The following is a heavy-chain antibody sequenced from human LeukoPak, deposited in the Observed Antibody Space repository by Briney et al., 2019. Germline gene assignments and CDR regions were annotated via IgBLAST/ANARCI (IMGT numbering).Heavy chain of an antibody. V-gene: IGHV3-21*01. CDR1: GFTFSSYS. J-gene: IGHJ3*02. CDR3: ARDYMVRGGMGAFDI. Sequence: GSLRLSCAASGFTFSSYSMNWVRQAPGKGLEWVSSISSSSSYIYYADSVKGRFTISRDNAKNSLYLQMNSLRAEDTAVYYCARDYMVRGGMGAFDIWGQGTMVTVSS. D-gene: IGHD3-10*01. CDR2: ISSSSSYI.